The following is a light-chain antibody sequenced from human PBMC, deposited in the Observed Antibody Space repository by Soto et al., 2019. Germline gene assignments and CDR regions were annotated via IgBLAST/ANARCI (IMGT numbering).Light chain of an antibody. CDR3: CSFTSTTALV. V-gene: IGLV2-14*01. CDR1: SSDVGGYDF. Sequence: QSALTQPASVSGSPGQSITISCTGTSSDVGGYDFVSWYQHHPGKAPRLIIYQVTNRPSGVSDRFSGSKSGNTASLTISGLQAEDEADYYCCSFTSTTALVFGGGTKVTVL. J-gene: IGLJ3*02. CDR2: QVT.